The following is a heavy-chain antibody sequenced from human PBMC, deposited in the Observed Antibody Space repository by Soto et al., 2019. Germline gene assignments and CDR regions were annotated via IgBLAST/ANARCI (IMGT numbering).Heavy chain of an antibody. V-gene: IGHV3-23*01. CDR3: ANDSGNYYPGFDY. Sequence: VGSLRRSFAASECCCSSYAMSWVRQAPGKGLEWVSAISGSGAGTFYADSVKGRFTISRDNSRNTLYLQMNSLRDEATAVYYCANDSGNYYPGFDYWRQGTLVTVSS. CDR2: ISGSGAGT. CDR1: ECCCSSYA. D-gene: IGHD1-26*01. J-gene: IGHJ4*02.